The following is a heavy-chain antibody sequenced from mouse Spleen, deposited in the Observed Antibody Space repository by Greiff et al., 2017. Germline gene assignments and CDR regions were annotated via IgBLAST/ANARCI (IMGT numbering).Heavy chain of an antibody. D-gene: IGHD2-1*01. CDR3: ANNGNYFYYAMDY. J-gene: IGHJ4*01. Sequence: VQRVESGPGLVQPSQSLSITCTVSGFSLTSYGVHWVRQSPGKGLEWLGVIWSGGSTDYNAAFISRLSISKDNSKSQVFFKMNSLQANDTAIYYCANNGNYFYYAMDYWGQGTSVTVSS. CDR1: GFSLTSYG. CDR2: IWSGGST. V-gene: IGHV2-2*02.